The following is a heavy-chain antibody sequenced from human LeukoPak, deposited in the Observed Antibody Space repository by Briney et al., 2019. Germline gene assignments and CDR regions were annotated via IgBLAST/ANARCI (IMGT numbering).Heavy chain of an antibody. Sequence: SVKVSCKASGYTFTYRYLHWVRQAPGQALECMGWVTPFNGNTNYAQKFQDRVTITRDRSMSTAYMELSSLRSEDTAMYYCARSDYYGSGSYRAHDAFDIWGQGTMVTVSS. CDR1: GYTFTYRY. J-gene: IGHJ3*02. V-gene: IGHV1-45*02. CDR2: VTPFNGNT. D-gene: IGHD3-10*01. CDR3: ARSDYYGSGSYRAHDAFDI.